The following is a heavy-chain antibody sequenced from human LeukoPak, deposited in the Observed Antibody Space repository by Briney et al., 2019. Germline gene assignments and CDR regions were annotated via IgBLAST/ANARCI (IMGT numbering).Heavy chain of an antibody. Sequence: QPGGSLRLSCAASGFTLSSYATSWVRQAPGKGLEWVSAISSSGGSTYYADSVKGRFTISRDNSKNTLYLQMNSLRAEDTAVYYCAKDGINMVRGVYDAFDIWGQGTMVTVSS. J-gene: IGHJ3*02. V-gene: IGHV3-23*01. CDR1: GFTLSSYA. CDR3: AKDGINMVRGVYDAFDI. CDR2: ISSSGGST. D-gene: IGHD3-10*01.